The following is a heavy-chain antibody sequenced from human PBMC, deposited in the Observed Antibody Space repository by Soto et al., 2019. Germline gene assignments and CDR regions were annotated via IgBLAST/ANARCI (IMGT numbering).Heavy chain of an antibody. V-gene: IGHV1-18*01. CDR3: TREPPGTGYFDF. CDR1: GYTFTSYG. D-gene: IGHD1-1*01. J-gene: IGHJ4*02. Sequence: ASVKVSCKASGYTFTSYGISWVRQAPGQGLEWMGWISAYNGNTNYAQKLQGRVTMTTDTSTSTAYMELRSLRSDDTAVFYCTREPPGTGYFDFWGQGTLVTVSS. CDR2: ISAYNGNT.